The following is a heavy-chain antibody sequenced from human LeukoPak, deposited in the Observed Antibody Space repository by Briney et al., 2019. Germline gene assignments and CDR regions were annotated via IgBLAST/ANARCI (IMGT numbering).Heavy chain of an antibody. V-gene: IGHV3-23*01. CDR1: GFTFSSFA. D-gene: IGHD2-15*01. Sequence: GGSLRLSCAASGFTFSSFAMSWVRQAPGKGLEWVSTIVGSGDSTYYADSVKGRFTISIDNSKNTLYLQMNSLRVEDTAVYYCARDWGYCSGGSCSVTYYGMDVWGQGTTVTVSS. CDR2: IVGSGDST. J-gene: IGHJ6*02. CDR3: ARDWGYCSGGSCSVTYYGMDV.